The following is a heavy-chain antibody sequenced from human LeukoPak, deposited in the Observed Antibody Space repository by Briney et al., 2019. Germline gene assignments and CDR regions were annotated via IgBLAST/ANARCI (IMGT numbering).Heavy chain of an antibody. V-gene: IGHV4-59*01. CDR2: IYYSGST. D-gene: IGHD4-17*01. J-gene: IGHJ4*02. CDR3: ARGRDYGGYYFDY. CDR1: GXSISSYY. Sequence: SETLSLTCTVSGXSISSYYWSWIRQPPGKGLEWIGYIYYSGSTNYNPSLKSRVTISVDTSKNQFSLKLSSVTAADTAVYYCARGRDYGGYYFDYWGQGTLVTVSS.